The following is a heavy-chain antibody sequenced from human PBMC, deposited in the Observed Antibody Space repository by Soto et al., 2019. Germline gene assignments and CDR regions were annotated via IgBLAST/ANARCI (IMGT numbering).Heavy chain of an antibody. D-gene: IGHD6-6*01. V-gene: IGHV4-4*07. CDR1: GGSLSSNY. Sequence: KSSETLSLTCIVSGGSLSSNYWSWVRRPAGKGLEWIGRINTSGSSSYNPSLKSRVTMSVDTSKNQFSLNLNSVTAADTAIYYCARDSSYWGRGILVTVS. CDR3: ARDSSY. J-gene: IGHJ4*02. CDR2: INTSGSS.